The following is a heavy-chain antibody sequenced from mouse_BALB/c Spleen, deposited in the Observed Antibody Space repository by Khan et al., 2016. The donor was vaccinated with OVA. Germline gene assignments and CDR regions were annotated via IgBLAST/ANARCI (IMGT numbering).Heavy chain of an antibody. Sequence: LQQPGSELVRPGASVKLSCKASGYTFTSYWMHWVKQRPGQGLEWIGDIYPGSGSTNYDEKFKSKATLTIDTSSSTAYMQLSSLTSEDSAVYYCTRWSYWFADWCQVTLVTVSA. CDR2: IYPGSGST. J-gene: IGHJ3*01. CDR1: GYTFTSYW. D-gene: IGHD2-12*01. V-gene: IGHV1S22*01. CDR3: TRWSYWFAD.